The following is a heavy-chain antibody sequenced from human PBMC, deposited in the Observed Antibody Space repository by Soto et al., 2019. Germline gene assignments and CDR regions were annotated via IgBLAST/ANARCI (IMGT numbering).Heavy chain of an antibody. J-gene: IGHJ4*02. Sequence: GGSLRLSCAASGFRFSDHYMTWIRQAPGKGLEWVSKISGGGTTMYYADSVKGRFTVSRDNAKNSLYLQMNSLRAEDTAVYYCAGDPYYYGSAFWGQGALVTVSS. D-gene: IGHD3-10*01. CDR1: GFRFSDHY. CDR3: AGDPYYYGSAF. CDR2: ISGGGTTM. V-gene: IGHV3-11*01.